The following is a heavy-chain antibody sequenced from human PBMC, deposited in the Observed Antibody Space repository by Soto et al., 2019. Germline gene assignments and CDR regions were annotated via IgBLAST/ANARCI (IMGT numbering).Heavy chain of an antibody. V-gene: IGHV5-10-1*01. D-gene: IGHD4-17*01. J-gene: IGHJ4*02. Sequence: GESLKISCKGSGYSFTSYWISWVRQMPGKGLEWMGRIDPSDSYTNYSPSFQGHVTISADKSISTAYLQWSSLKASDTAMYYCARHPPGDTPYDYWGQGTLVTISS. CDR2: IDPSDSYT. CDR3: ARHPPGDTPYDY. CDR1: GYSFTSYW.